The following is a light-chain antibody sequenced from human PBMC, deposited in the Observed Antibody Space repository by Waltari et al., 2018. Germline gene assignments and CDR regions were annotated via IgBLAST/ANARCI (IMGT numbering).Light chain of an antibody. CDR1: SSDVGGYNY. V-gene: IGLV2-8*01. Sequence: QSALTQPPSASGSPGQSVTISCTGTSSDVGGYNYVSWYQQHPGKAPKLMIYEVSKRPSGAPVRFSGSKSGNTASLTVSGLQAEDEADYYCTSYASSNSVVFGGGTKLTVL. CDR3: TSYASSNSVV. J-gene: IGLJ2*01. CDR2: EVS.